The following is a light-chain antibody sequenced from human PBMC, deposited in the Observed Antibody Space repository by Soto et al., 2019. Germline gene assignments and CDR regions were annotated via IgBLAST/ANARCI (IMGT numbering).Light chain of an antibody. CDR3: QKHDNRIHP. CDR2: SAS. CDR1: QDIDND. J-gene: IGKJ3*01. V-gene: IGKV1-27*01. Sequence: DSQMTQSPSSLSASVGDRVTITCRASQDIDNDLAWYQQKPGRAPQLLIYSASTLQSGVPSRFSGSGSGTDFTLTISSLQPEDVATYYCQKHDNRIHPFGPGTTVDIQ.